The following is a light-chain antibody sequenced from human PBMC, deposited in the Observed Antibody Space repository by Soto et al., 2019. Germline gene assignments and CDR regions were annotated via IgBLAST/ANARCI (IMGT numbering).Light chain of an antibody. CDR2: GAS. J-gene: IGKJ4*01. Sequence: ESVLTQSPGTLSLSPGERATLSCRASQSVITYLAWYQQKPGQAPRLLIYGASSRATGIPDRFSGSGSGTDFTLTIRRLETEDVAVYYCKQYGSTPLTFGGGTKVEIK. CDR3: KQYGSTPLT. CDR1: QSVITY. V-gene: IGKV3-20*01.